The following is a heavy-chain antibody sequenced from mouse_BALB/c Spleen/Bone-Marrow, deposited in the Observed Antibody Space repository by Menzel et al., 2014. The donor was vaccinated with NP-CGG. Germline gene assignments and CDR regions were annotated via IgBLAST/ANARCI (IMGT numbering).Heavy chain of an antibody. CDR1: GYTLTDYA. CDR2: ISTYYGDT. CDR3: ARIYDGFYYFDY. V-gene: IGHV1S137*01. D-gene: IGHD2-3*01. J-gene: IGHJ2*01. Sequence: VQLQQSGAELVRPGVSVKISCKGSGYTLTDYALHWVKRSHAKSLEGIGVISTYYGDTGYNQKFKGKAAMTVDKSSSTAYMELARLTSEDSAIYYCARIYDGFYYFDYWGQGTTLTVSS.